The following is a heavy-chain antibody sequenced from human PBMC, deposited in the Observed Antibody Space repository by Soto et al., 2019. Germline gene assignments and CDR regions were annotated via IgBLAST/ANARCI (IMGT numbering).Heavy chain of an antibody. J-gene: IGHJ6*02. CDR2: IKQDGSEK. Sequence: GGSLRLSCAASGFTFSSYWMSWVRQAPGKGLEWVANIKQDGSEKYYVDSVKGRFTISRDNAKNSLYLQMNSLRAEDTAVYYCARGPRYDFWSGYYYYYYGMDVWGQGTTVTVSS. CDR1: GFTFSSYW. CDR3: ARGPRYDFWSGYYYYYYGMDV. D-gene: IGHD3-3*01. V-gene: IGHV3-7*05.